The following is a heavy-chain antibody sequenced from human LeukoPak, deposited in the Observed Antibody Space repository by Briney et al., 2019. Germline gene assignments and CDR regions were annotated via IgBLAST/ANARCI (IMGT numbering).Heavy chain of an antibody. D-gene: IGHD5-18*01. CDR3: ARSSALIQLSLDY. Sequence: ASVKVSCQASAYTFTSYGISWVRQAPGQGLEWMGWISAYNGNTNYAQKLQGRVTMTTDTSTSTAYTELRSLRSDDTAVYYCARSSALIQLSLDYWGQGTLVTVSS. J-gene: IGHJ4*02. V-gene: IGHV1-18*01. CDR2: ISAYNGNT. CDR1: AYTFTSYG.